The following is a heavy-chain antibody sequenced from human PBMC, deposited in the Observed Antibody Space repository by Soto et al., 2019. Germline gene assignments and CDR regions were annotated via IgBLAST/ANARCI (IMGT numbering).Heavy chain of an antibody. CDR3: AKSGSETVGYSYGPDYYYYMDV. V-gene: IGHV3-23*01. J-gene: IGHJ6*03. CDR2: ISGSGGST. D-gene: IGHD5-18*01. Sequence: GGSLRLSCAASGFTFSSYAMSWVRQAPGKGLEWVSAISGSGGSTYYADSVKGRFTISRDNSKNTLYLQMNSLRAEDTAVYYCAKSGSETVGYSYGPDYYYYMDVWGKGTTVTVSS. CDR1: GFTFSSYA.